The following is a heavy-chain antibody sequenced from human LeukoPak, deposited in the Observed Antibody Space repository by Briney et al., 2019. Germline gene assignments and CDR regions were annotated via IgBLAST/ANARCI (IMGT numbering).Heavy chain of an antibody. V-gene: IGHV1-2*02. CDR1: GYTFSDYY. CDR3: ARSYGGPGMDV. Sequence: AASVKVSCKASGYTFSDYYMHWVRQAPGQGLEWMGWIHPNSGGTKNAQKFQGRLTMTRGTSVSTAYMEVSRLTSDDTAVYCCARSYGGPGMDVWGQGTTVTVSS. J-gene: IGHJ6*02. D-gene: IGHD4-23*01. CDR2: IHPNSGGT.